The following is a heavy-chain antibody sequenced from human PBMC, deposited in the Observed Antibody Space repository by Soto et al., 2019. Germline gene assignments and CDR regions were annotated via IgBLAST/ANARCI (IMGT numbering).Heavy chain of an antibody. CDR3: ARFGPYSGSYYY. D-gene: IGHD1-26*01. CDR1: GCSFTTNW. Sequence: GETLKISCKGSGCSFTTNWIGWVRQMPGKGLEWMGNIFPSDSDTRYSPSFQGQVTISADKSISTAYPQWSSLKASDTAMYYCARFGPYSGSYYYWGQGTLVTVSS. CDR2: IFPSDSDT. J-gene: IGHJ4*02. V-gene: IGHV5-51*01.